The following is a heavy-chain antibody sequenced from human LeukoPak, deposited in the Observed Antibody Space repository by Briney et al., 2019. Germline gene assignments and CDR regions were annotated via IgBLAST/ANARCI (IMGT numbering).Heavy chain of an antibody. J-gene: IGHJ3*02. V-gene: IGHV3-33*01. CDR3: AEGRYSKGAFDI. CDR1: GFTFSSYG. Sequence: GGSLRLSCAASGFTFSSYGMHWVRQAPGKGLEWVAVIWYDGSNKYYADSVKGRFTISRDNSKNTLYLQMNSLRAEDTAVYYCAEGRYSKGAFDIWGQGTMVTVSS. D-gene: IGHD5-12*01. CDR2: IWYDGSNK.